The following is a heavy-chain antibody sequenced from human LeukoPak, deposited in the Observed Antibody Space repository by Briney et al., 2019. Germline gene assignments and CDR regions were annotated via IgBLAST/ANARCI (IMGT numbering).Heavy chain of an antibody. Sequence: ASVKVSCKASGYTFTSYDINWVRQATGQGLEWMGWMNPNSGNTGYAQKFQGRVTMTRNTSISTAYMELSSLRSEDTAVYYCARDSYDILTGYLAFDIWGQGTIVTVSS. CDR3: ARDSYDILTGYLAFDI. V-gene: IGHV1-8*01. J-gene: IGHJ3*02. CDR2: MNPNSGNT. CDR1: GYTFTSYD. D-gene: IGHD3-9*01.